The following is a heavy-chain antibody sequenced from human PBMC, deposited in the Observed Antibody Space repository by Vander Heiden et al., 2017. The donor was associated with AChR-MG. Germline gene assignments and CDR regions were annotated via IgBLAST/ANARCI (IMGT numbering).Heavy chain of an antibody. CDR3: ARNDRKRWYYYGSGSFDY. Sequence: VQLPQRGARLLQPSEPLSLTCSVYGRSFSVYYWTWIRQPPGKGLEWIGEINQSGSTNYNPSLKSRVTISVDTSKNQFSLKLSSVTAADTAVYYCARNDRKRWYYYGSGSFDYWGQGTLVTVSS. CDR1: GRSFSVYY. V-gene: IGHV4-34*01. CDR2: INQSGST. D-gene: IGHD3-10*01. J-gene: IGHJ4*02.